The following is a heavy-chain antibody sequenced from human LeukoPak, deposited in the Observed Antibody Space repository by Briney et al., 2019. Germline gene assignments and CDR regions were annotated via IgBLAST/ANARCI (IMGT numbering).Heavy chain of an antibody. CDR2: IYYSKNT. V-gene: IGHV4-39*01. Sequence: SETLSLTCTVSGGSISSSSAYWGWIRQPPGKGLEWIGSIYYSKNTYYNPSLKSRVTISANTSKNQFSLTLASVSATDTAVYYCVSPRGFSYGYFDYWGQGTLVTVSS. D-gene: IGHD5-18*01. CDR3: VSPRGFSYGYFDY. CDR1: GGSISSSSAY. J-gene: IGHJ4*02.